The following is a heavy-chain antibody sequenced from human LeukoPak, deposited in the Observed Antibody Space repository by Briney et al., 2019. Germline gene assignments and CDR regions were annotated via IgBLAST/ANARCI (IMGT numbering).Heavy chain of an antibody. CDR1: GFTFSSYA. Sequence: GRSLRLSCAASGFTFSSYAMHWVRQAPGKGLEWVAVISYDGSNKYYADSVKGRFTISRDNSKNTLYLQMNSLRAEDTAVYYCARGDCLGYTFDYWGQGTLVTVSS. CDR3: ARGDCLGYTFDY. D-gene: IGHD1-1*01. V-gene: IGHV3-30*04. CDR2: ISYDGSNK. J-gene: IGHJ4*02.